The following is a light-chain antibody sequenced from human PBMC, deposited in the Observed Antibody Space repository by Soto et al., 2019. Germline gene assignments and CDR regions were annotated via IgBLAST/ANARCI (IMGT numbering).Light chain of an antibody. V-gene: IGKV3-20*01. J-gene: IGKJ5*01. CDR3: QQYGSSLIT. Sequence: EIVLTQSPGTLSLSSGERATLSCRASQSVSSSYLAWYQQKPGQAPRLLIYGASSRATGIPDRFRGSGSGTDFTLTISRLEPEDFAVYYCQQYGSSLITFGQGTRLEIK. CDR2: GAS. CDR1: QSVSSSY.